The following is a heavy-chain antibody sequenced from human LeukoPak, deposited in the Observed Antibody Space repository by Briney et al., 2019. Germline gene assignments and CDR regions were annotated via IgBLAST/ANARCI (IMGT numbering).Heavy chain of an antibody. CDR2: IIPIFGTA. J-gene: IGHJ4*02. D-gene: IGHD1-26*01. Sequence: ASVKVSCKASGGTFSSYAISWVRQAPGQGLEWMGGIIPIFGTANYAQKFQGRVTITTDDSTSTAFMELSSLRSEDTAVYYCARSPSGGSYKDWGQGTLVTVSS. V-gene: IGHV1-69*05. CDR1: GGTFSSYA. CDR3: ARSPSGGSYKD.